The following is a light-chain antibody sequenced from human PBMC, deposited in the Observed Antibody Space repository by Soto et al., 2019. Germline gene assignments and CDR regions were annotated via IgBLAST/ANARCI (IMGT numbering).Light chain of an antibody. V-gene: IGKV1-5*03. CDR2: QAS. J-gene: IGKJ1*01. CDR3: QQYYRYSWT. CDR1: QTINTW. Sequence: IQVTESRCKLVTSVWCVITITCRPSQTINTWLAWFQQKPGKAPKLLIYQASTLESGVPSRFSGRGSGTEFTLTISSLQSDDLAAYYCQQYYRYSWTFGPGTKVDI.